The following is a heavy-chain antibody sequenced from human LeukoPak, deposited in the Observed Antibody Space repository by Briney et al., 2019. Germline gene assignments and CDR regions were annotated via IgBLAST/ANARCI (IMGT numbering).Heavy chain of an antibody. CDR2: MNPNSGGT. D-gene: IGHD4-23*01. J-gene: IGHJ4*02. CDR3: ARERGGNSPFDS. V-gene: IGHV1-2*02. Sequence: ASVKVSCKASGYTLTGYYMHWVRQAPGQGLEWMGWMNPNSGGTKYAQKFQGRVTMTTDTSISAAYMELRWLTSDDTAVYYCARERGGNSPFDSWGQGTLVTVSS. CDR1: GYTLTGYY.